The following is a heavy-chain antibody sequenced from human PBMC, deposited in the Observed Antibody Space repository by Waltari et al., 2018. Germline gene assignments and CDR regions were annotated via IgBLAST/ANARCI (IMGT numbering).Heavy chain of an antibody. V-gene: IGHV3-9*01. CDR1: GFTVDEYA. D-gene: IGHD6-19*01. J-gene: IGHJ4*02. Sequence: EVQLVESGGGLVQPGRSLRLSCAASGFTVDEYAMHWVGQAPGKGLVWVSGISWNSGSICYSDAVKGRFTISRDNAKNSLYLQMNSLRAEDTALYYCAKDWVEAVAGTFDYWGQGTLVTVSS. CDR3: AKDWVEAVAGTFDY. CDR2: ISWNSGSI.